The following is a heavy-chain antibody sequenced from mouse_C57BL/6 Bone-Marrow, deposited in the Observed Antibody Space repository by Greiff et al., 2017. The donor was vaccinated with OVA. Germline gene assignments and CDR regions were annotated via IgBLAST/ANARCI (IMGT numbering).Heavy chain of an antibody. CDR2: IDPETGGT. D-gene: IGHD2-4*01. V-gene: IGHV1-15*01. CDR1: GYTFTDYE. J-gene: IGHJ3*01. Sequence: VQLQQSGAELVRPGASVTLSCKASGYTFTDYEMHWVKQTPVHGLEWIGAIDPETGGTAYNQKFKGKAILTADKSSSTAYMELRSLTSEDSAVYYCTRVDYDAPFAYWGQGTLVTVSA. CDR3: TRVDYDAPFAY.